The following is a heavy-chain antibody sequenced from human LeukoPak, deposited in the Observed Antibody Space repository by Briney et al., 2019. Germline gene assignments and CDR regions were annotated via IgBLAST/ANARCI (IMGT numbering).Heavy chain of an antibody. CDR1: GGSISSYY. CDR2: IYYSGST. CDR3: AKVLYDSSGYYYEYYFDY. Sequence: SETLSLTCTVSGGSISSYYWSWIRQPPGKGLEWIGYIYYSGSTNYNPSLKSRVTISVKTSKNQFSLKLSSVTAADTALYYCAKVLYDSSGYYYEYYFDYWGQGTLVTVSS. D-gene: IGHD3-22*01. J-gene: IGHJ4*02. V-gene: IGHV4-59*01.